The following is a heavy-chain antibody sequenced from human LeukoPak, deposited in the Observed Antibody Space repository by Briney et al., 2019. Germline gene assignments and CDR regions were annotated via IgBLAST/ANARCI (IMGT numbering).Heavy chain of an antibody. Sequence: QAEGSLRLSCAASGFTFDDYAMHWVRQAPGKGLEWVSGISWNSGSIGYADSVKGRFTISRDNAKNSLYLQMNSLRAEDTALYYCAKDIGSGSYLDYWGQGTLVTVSS. J-gene: IGHJ4*02. CDR2: ISWNSGSI. CDR3: AKDIGSGSYLDY. CDR1: GFTFDDYA. V-gene: IGHV3-9*01. D-gene: IGHD1-26*01.